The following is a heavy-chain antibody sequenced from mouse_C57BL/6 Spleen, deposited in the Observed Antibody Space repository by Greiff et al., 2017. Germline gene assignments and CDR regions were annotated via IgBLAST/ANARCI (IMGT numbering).Heavy chain of an antibody. CDR1: GYTFTSYW. CDR2: IHPSDSDT. D-gene: IGHD2-4*01. CDR3: AIRDYDEAWFAY. J-gene: IGHJ3*01. Sequence: QVHVKQPGAELVKPGASVKVSCKASGYTFTSYWMHWVKQRPGQGLEWIGRIHPSDSDTNYNQKFKGKATLTVDKSSSTAYMQLSSLTSEDSAVYYCAIRDYDEAWFAYWGQGTLVTVSA. V-gene: IGHV1-74*01.